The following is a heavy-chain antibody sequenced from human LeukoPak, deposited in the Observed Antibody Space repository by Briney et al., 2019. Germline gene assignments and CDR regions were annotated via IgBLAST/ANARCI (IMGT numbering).Heavy chain of an antibody. CDR2: ISGSGGST. D-gene: IGHD6-13*01. CDR1: GFSFSSYA. V-gene: IGHV3-23*01. J-gene: IGHJ4*02. Sequence: GGSLTLSCAVSGFSFSSYAMSWVRQAPGRGLEWVSAISGSGGSTYYADSVAGRFTISRDNSKNTQYLQRNSLRAEDTAVYYCAKEPGIAAAGPHDYWGQGTLVTVSS. CDR3: AKEPGIAAAGPHDY.